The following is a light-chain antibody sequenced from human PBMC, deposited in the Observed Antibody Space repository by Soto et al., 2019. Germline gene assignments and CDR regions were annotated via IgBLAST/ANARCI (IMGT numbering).Light chain of an antibody. J-gene: IGKJ5*01. CDR3: QQRSS. V-gene: IGKV3D-20*02. CDR2: GAS. CDR1: QSISSSY. Sequence: EIVLTQPPGTLSLSPGERTTLSCRASQSISSSYLAWYQQKPGQAPRLLVYGASNRATGIPDRFSGSGSGTDFTLTISSLEPEDFAVYYCQQRSSFGQGTRLEIK.